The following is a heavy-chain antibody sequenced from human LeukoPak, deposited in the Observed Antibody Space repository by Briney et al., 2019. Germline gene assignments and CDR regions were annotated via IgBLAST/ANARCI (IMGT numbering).Heavy chain of an antibody. Sequence: PGESLRLSCTASGFTFSNYNMQWVSQTPGKGLKWVSYISPSTSTIYYADSVKGRFTISRDNAKNSLFLQMNSLRDGDTAVYYCARARTGYYSDYWGQGTLVTVSS. CDR2: ISPSTSTI. D-gene: IGHD2-8*02. CDR1: GFTFSNYN. J-gene: IGHJ4*02. V-gene: IGHV3-48*02. CDR3: ARARTGYYSDY.